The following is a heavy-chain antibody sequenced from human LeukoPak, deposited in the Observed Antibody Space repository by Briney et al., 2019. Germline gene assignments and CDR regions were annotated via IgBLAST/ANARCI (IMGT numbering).Heavy chain of an antibody. Sequence: ASVKVSCKASGYTFTTYGMNWVRQAPGQGLEWMGWINTNTGNPTYAQGFTGRFVFSLDTSVSTAYLQISSLKAEDTAVYYCARDPLRGYSSSWRLDYWGQGTLVTVSS. J-gene: IGHJ4*02. V-gene: IGHV7-4-1*02. CDR1: GYTFTTYG. CDR3: ARDPLRGYSSSWRLDY. CDR2: INTNTGNP. D-gene: IGHD6-13*01.